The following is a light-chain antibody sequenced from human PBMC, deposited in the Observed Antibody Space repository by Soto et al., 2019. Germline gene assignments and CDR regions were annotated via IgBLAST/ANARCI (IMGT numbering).Light chain of an antibody. CDR1: SSDVGGYNR. CDR3: CSSVGGPIWV. Sequence: QSALTQPASVSGSPGQSITTSCTGTSSDVGGYNRVSWYQRHQGKAPPLLIYEVNRRPSGVSNRFSGSKSGNTASLTISGLQGEDAADYYCCSSVGGPIWVFGGGTQLTVL. CDR2: EVN. J-gene: IGLJ3*02. V-gene: IGLV2-23*02.